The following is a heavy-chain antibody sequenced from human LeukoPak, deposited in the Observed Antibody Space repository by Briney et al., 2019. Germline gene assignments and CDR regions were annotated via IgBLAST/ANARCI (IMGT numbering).Heavy chain of an antibody. D-gene: IGHD3-3*01. Sequence: GGSLRLSCAASGSTFSTYNMNWVRQTPGLAPEWVSSIHTSSDYVYYADSVKGRFISSRDNAKNSLYLQMNSLRVEDTGVYYCTRKSAPFDLWGQGILVTVSS. CDR1: GSTFSTYN. J-gene: IGHJ4*02. V-gene: IGHV3-21*01. CDR2: IHTSSDYV. CDR3: TRKSAPFDL.